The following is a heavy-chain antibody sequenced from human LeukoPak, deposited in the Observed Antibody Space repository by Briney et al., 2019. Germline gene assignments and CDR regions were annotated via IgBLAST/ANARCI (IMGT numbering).Heavy chain of an antibody. V-gene: IGHV3-53*01. CDR2: IYSGCST. D-gene: IGHD5/OR15-5a*01. CDR1: GFTVSSNY. CDR3: ARSNDAFDI. J-gene: IGHJ3*02. Sequence: PGGSLRFYCAASGFTVSSNYMNWVGQAPGMGLEWVSIIYSGCSTFYADSVKGRFTISRDNSKNTLFLQMNILTAEDTAVYYCARSNDAFDIWGQGTMVTVSS.